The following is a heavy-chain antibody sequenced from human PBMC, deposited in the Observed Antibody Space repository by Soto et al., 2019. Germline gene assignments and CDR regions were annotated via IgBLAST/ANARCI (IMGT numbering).Heavy chain of an antibody. D-gene: IGHD3-3*01. V-gene: IGHV5-51*01. CDR1: GDTFSNYW. J-gene: IGHJ6*02. CDR3: ARLASFWTGYCGAWRDYSYHGMDV. CDR2: IYPGDSDT. Sequence: GESLKISCKGSGDTFSNYWIGWVRQMPGRGLEWMGSIYPGDSDTRYSPSFQGQVTISADKSISTTYLQWTSLKASDTAIYYCARLASFWTGYCGAWRDYSYHGMDVWGQGTTVTVSS.